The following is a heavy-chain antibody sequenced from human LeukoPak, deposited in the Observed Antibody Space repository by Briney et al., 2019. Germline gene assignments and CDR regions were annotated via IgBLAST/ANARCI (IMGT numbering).Heavy chain of an antibody. Sequence: PSESLSPTCIVAGGSISSYYWSWIRQPAGKGLEWIGLIYTSGSTRYNPSLNSRVTVSVDTSNNQFSLKLSSVTAADTAVYYCARDPGARNYFDPWGQGILVTVSS. CDR2: IYTSGST. V-gene: IGHV4-4*07. CDR1: GGSISSYY. CDR3: ARDPGARNYFDP. D-gene: IGHD1-7*01. J-gene: IGHJ5*02.